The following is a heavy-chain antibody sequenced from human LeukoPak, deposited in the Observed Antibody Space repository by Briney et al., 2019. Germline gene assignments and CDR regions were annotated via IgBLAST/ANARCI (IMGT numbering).Heavy chain of an antibody. CDR1: NISVSDHF. CDR2: LYTGGST. J-gene: IGHJ1*01. CDR3: TSSRYKSGPRPRYFQH. V-gene: IGHV3-53*01. D-gene: IGHD2-2*02. Sequence: GGSLRLSCAASNISVSDHFVTWVRQAPGKGPECVAVLYTGGSTFYADSVQGRFTISRDNSLNTLFLQTDNLRGDDTAVYYCTSSRYKSGPRPRYFQHWGQGTLVTVSS.